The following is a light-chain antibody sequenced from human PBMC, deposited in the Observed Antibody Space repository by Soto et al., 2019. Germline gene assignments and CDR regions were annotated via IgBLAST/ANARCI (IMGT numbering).Light chain of an antibody. CDR3: QQYNTFWT. Sequence: EIVMTQSPATLSVSLGERATLSCRASQSVSSNLAWYQLKPGQAPRLLIYGAFTRATGIPARFSGSGSGTEFTLTISSLQPDDSATYYCQQYNTFWTFGQGTKVDIK. CDR2: GAF. V-gene: IGKV3-15*01. J-gene: IGKJ1*01. CDR1: QSVSSN.